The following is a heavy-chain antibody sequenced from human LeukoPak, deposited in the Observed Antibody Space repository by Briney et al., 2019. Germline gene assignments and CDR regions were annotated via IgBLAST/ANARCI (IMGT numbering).Heavy chain of an antibody. J-gene: IGHJ5*02. Sequence: SETLSLTCTVSGGSISSYHWSWLRQPPGKGLEWIGYIYYDGSTNYNPSLKSRVTISVDTSKDQFSLKLTSVTAADTAVYYCARGRISRDWFAHLDLWGKGTLVTVSS. CDR2: IYYDGST. CDR1: GGSISSYH. D-gene: IGHD3/OR15-3a*01. V-gene: IGHV4-59*01. CDR3: ARGRISRDWFAHLDL.